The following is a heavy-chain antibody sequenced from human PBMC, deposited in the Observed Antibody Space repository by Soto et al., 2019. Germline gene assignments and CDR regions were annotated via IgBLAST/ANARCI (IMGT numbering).Heavy chain of an antibody. V-gene: IGHV1-24*01. CDR1: GYTLTELS. J-gene: IGHJ5*02. D-gene: IGHD3-10*01. CDR3: ATGEISGRWFPSQSWFDP. CDR2: FDPEDGET. Sequence: ASVKVSCKVSGYTLTELSMHWVRQAPGKGLEWMGGFDPEDGETIYAQKFQGRVTMTEDTSTDTAYMELSSLRSEDTAVYYCATGEISGRWFPSQSWFDPWGQGTLVTVSS.